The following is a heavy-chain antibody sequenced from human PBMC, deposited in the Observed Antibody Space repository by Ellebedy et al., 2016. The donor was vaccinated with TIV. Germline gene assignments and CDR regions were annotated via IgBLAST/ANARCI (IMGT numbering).Heavy chain of an antibody. CDR2: IYFTGRT. CDR1: GDSISRSSSY. V-gene: IGHV4-39*01. CDR3: ARWFGELLYVRWFDP. D-gene: IGHD3-10*01. J-gene: IGHJ5*02. Sequence: SETLSLTCAVSGDSISRSSSYWGWIRQPPGTGLEWLGSIYFTGRTFYNPSLKSRVTSSLDTSKNQFSLKLSSVTVADTAVYYCARWFGELLYVRWFDPWGQGTLVTVSS.